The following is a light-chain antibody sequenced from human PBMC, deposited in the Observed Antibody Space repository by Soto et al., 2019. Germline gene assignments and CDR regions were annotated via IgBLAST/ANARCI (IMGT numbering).Light chain of an antibody. V-gene: IGLV1-44*01. CDR3: SSYTTSSTLDV. CDR2: NND. Sequence: QSVLTQPPSASGTPGQKVTISCSGATSDIGSNTIHWYRHLPGSGPTLVVFNNDQRPSGVPDRISGSKSGTSASLAISGLQSEDETDYYCSSYTTSSTLDVFGTGTKLTVL. J-gene: IGLJ1*01. CDR1: TSDIGSNT.